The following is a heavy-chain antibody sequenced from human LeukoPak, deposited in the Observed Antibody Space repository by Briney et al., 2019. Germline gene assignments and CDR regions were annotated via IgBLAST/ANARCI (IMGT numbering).Heavy chain of an antibody. Sequence: GGSLRLSCAASGFTFSSYWMHWVRQVPGKGLVWVSHINSDGSSTTYADSVKGRFTISRDNAKNSLYLQMNSLRAEDTAVYYCARDRVSGSDYFDYWGQGTLVTVSS. J-gene: IGHJ4*02. CDR1: GFTFSSYW. CDR3: ARDRVSGSDYFDY. CDR2: INSDGSST. D-gene: IGHD6-19*01. V-gene: IGHV3-74*01.